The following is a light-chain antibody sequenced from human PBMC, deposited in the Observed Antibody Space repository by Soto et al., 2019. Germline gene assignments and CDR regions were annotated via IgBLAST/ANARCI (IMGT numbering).Light chain of an antibody. CDR2: GAA. Sequence: IELKQAPCTPPLSPGERATLSCSASQSVSSSYLAWYQQTPGQAPRLLIYGAASRATAIPDRFSGSGSGTDFTLTICRLEPEDFPVYYCQQYGSSPITFGQGTRLEIK. CDR1: QSVSSSY. J-gene: IGKJ5*01. V-gene: IGKV3-20*01. CDR3: QQYGSSPIT.